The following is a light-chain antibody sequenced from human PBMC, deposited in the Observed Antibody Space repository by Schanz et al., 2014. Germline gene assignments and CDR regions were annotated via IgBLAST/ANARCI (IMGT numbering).Light chain of an antibody. Sequence: QSALTQPRSVSGSPGQSVTISCTGTNSDVGGYNYVSWYQQHPGKAPKLMIYEVSKRPSGVPDRFSGSKSGNTASLTISGLQAEDEADYYCCSYAGSYTLVFGGGTKVTVL. CDR3: CSYAGSYTLV. V-gene: IGLV2-11*01. J-gene: IGLJ2*01. CDR1: NSDVGGYNY. CDR2: EVS.